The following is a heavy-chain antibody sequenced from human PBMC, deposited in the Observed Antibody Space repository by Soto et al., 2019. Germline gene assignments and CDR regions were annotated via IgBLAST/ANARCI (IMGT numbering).Heavy chain of an antibody. CDR3: ASPHSESSNAFDL. J-gene: IGHJ5*02. D-gene: IGHD3-10*01. Sequence: PGGSLRLSCAASGFTFSSYDMTWVRQAPGTGLEWVSVISDSGGATYYAESVKGRFTISRDNSKNTLYLQMNSLRAEDTAEYHCASPHSESSNAFDLWGQGTLVTVSS. CDR2: ISDSGGAT. CDR1: GFTFSSYD. V-gene: IGHV3-23*01.